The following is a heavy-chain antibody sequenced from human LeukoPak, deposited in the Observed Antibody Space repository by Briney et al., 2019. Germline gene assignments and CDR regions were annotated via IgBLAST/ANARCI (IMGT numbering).Heavy chain of an antibody. D-gene: IGHD6-13*01. CDR3: ARGYSSSWYLGGRKDP. CDR1: GFTFSSYS. J-gene: IGHJ5*02. CDR2: ISSSSSYI. V-gene: IGHV3-21*01. Sequence: GGSLRLSCAASGFTFSSYSMNWVRQAPGKGLEWVSSISSSSSYIYYADSVKGRFTISRDNAKNSLYLQMNSLRAEDTAVYYCARGYSSSWYLGGRKDPWGQGTLVTVSS.